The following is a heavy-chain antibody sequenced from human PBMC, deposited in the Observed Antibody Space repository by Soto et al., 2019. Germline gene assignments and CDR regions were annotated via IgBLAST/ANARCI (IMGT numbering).Heavy chain of an antibody. CDR2: IIPIFGTA. J-gene: IGHJ6*02. V-gene: IGHV1-69*01. Sequence: QVQLVQSGAEVKTPGSSVKVSCKASGGTFSSYAISWVRQSPGQGLEWRGAIIPIFGTANYAQKFQGRVTITEDESKSTAYREPSSLRSEDRSVYYCARWFTMRLFEVGEHYYYYGMAGWGHGTTVTVCS. CDR1: GGTFSSYA. CDR3: ARWFTMRLFEVGEHYYYYGMAG. D-gene: IGHD1-26*01.